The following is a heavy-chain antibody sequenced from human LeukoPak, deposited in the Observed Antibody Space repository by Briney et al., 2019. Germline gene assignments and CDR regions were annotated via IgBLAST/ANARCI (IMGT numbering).Heavy chain of an antibody. J-gene: IGHJ6*03. V-gene: IGHV3-11*04. D-gene: IGHD2-2*02. CDR2: ISSSGNTI. Sequence: GGSLRLSCAASGFTFSDYYMSWIRQAPGKGLEWVSCISSSGNTIYYADSVKGRFTISRGNAKNSLYLQLNSLRAEDTAIYYCARDTGYQLLYGYYYYMHIWGKGPTVTASS. CDR1: GFTFSDYY. CDR3: ARDTGYQLLYGYYYYMHI.